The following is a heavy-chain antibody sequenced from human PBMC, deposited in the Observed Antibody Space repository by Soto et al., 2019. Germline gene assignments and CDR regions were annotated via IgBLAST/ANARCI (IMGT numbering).Heavy chain of an antibody. CDR3: AALEYCSSTSCYDHYYYYMDV. D-gene: IGHD2-2*01. CDR2: IIPIFGIA. Sequence: SVKVSCKASGGTFSSYAISWVRQAPGQGLEWMGGIIPIFGIANYAQKYQGRVTITADKSTSTAYMELSSLRSEDTAVYYCAALEYCSSTSCYDHYYYYMDVWGKGTTVTVSS. CDR1: GGTFSSYA. V-gene: IGHV1-69*10. J-gene: IGHJ6*03.